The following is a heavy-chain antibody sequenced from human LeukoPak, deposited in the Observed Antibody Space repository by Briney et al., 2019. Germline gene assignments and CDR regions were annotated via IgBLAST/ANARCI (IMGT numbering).Heavy chain of an antibody. CDR3: ARDGVLRYFDYYYCMDV. CDR2: ISSSSSTI. J-gene: IGHJ6*03. D-gene: IGHD3-9*01. Sequence: GGSLRLSCAASGFTFSSYSMNWVRQAPGKGLEWVSYISSSSSTIYYADSVKGRFTISRDNAKNSLFLQMNSLRAEDTAVYYCARDGVLRYFDYYYCMDVWGKGTTVTISS. CDR1: GFTFSSYS. V-gene: IGHV3-48*04.